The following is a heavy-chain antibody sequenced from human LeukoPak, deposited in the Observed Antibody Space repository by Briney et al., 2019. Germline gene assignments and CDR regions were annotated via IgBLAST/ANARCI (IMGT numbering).Heavy chain of an antibody. J-gene: IGHJ3*02. CDR1: GFTFDDYA. CDR3: AKSGEAAAVAQDAFDI. Sequence: PGGSLRPSCAASGFTFDDYAMHWVRQAPGKGLEWVSGISWNSGNIGYADSVKGRFTISRDNAKNSLYLQMNSLRAEDMALYYCAKSGEAAAVAQDAFDIWGQGTMVTVSS. D-gene: IGHD6-13*01. V-gene: IGHV3-9*03. CDR2: ISWNSGNI.